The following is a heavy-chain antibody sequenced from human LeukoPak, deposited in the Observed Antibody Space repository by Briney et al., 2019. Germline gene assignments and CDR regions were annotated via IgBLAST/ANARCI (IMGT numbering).Heavy chain of an antibody. J-gene: IGHJ4*02. Sequence: PSETLSLICTVSGGSISSGGYYWSWIRQPPGKGLEWIGYIYHSGSTYYNPSLKSRVTISVDRSKNQFSLKLSSVTAADTAVYYCATDQYYDILTGYSYAHYWGQGTLVTVSS. CDR2: IYHSGST. CDR3: ATDQYYDILTGYSYAHY. V-gene: IGHV4-30-2*01. CDR1: GGSISSGGYY. D-gene: IGHD3-9*01.